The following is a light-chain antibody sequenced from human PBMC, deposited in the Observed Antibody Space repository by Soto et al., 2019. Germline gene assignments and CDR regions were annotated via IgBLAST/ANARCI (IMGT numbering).Light chain of an antibody. CDR3: EQYGSSPWT. CDR2: GVS. J-gene: IGKJ1*01. V-gene: IGKV3-20*01. Sequence: EIVLTQSPGTLSLSPGERATLSCRASQRVSSSYLAWYQQKPGQAPRLLIYGVSRRATGIPDRFSGSGSGTDFTLTISRLEPEDFAVYYGEQYGSSPWTFGQGTKVEIK. CDR1: QRVSSSY.